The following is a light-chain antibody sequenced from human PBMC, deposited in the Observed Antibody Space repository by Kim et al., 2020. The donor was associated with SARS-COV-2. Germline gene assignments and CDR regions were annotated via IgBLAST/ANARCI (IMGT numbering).Light chain of an antibody. CDR1: QSVSSN. V-gene: IGKV3-15*01. CDR2: GAS. J-gene: IGKJ2*01. CDR3: QQYNTWYT. Sequence: EIVMTQSPATLSLSPGERATLSCRPSQSVSSNLAWYQQKPGQAPRLLLYGASTRATGVPARFSGSGSGTEFTLTISSLQSEDFAVYYCQQYNTWYTFGQGTKLEI.